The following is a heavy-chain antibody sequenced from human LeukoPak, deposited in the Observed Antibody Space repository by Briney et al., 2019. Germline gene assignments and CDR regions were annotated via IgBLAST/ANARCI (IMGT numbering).Heavy chain of an antibody. CDR2: IYPGDSDT. CDR3: ARQGIQLWSPFDY. D-gene: IGHD5-18*01. J-gene: IGHJ4*02. CDR1: GYSFTGYW. V-gene: IGHV5-51*01. Sequence: HGESLKISCKGSGYSFTGYWIGWVRQMPGKVLEWMGIIYPGDSDTRYSPSFQGQVTISADKSTSTAYLQWSSLKASDTAMYYCARQGIQLWSPFDYWGQGTLVTVSS.